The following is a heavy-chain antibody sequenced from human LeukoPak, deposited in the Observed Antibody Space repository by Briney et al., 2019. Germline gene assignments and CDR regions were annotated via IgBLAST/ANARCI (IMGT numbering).Heavy chain of an antibody. J-gene: IGHJ4*02. CDR2: INHSGST. D-gene: IGHD3-3*01. CDR1: GGSFSGYY. V-gene: IGHV4-34*01. CDR3: AMLAPPPYYDFWSGYFTAFDY. Sequence: KSSETLSPTCAVYGGSFSGYYWSWIRQPPGKGLEWIGEINHSGSTNYNPSLKSRVTISVDTSKNQFSLKLSSVTAADTAVYYCAMLAPPPYYDFWSGYFTAFDYWGQGTLVTVSS.